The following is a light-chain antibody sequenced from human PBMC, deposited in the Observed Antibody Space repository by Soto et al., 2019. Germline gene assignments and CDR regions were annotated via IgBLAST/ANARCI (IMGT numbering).Light chain of an antibody. CDR1: QSVKNDY. CDR2: GAS. J-gene: IGKJ4*01. V-gene: IGKV3-20*01. CDR3: QQYGTSPLT. Sequence: ETVLTQSPGTLSLSPGERDTLSCWASQSVKNDYLAWYQQRPGLAPRLLIFGASGRATGIPDRFSGSGSGTDFTLTISRLEAEDFAIYYCQQYGTSPLTFGGGTKVEIK.